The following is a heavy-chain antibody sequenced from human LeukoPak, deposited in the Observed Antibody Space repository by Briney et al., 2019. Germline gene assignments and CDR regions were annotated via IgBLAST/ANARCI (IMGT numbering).Heavy chain of an antibody. V-gene: IGHV4-39*01. CDR3: ARNAFWSGYYTFDY. Sequence: SETLSLTCTVSGGSISSSSYYWGWIRQPPGKGLEWIGSIYYSGSTYYNPSLKSRVTISVDTSRNQFSLKLSSVTAADTAVYYCARNAFWSGYYTFDYWGQGTLVTVSS. J-gene: IGHJ4*02. D-gene: IGHD3-3*01. CDR1: GGSISSSSYY. CDR2: IYYSGST.